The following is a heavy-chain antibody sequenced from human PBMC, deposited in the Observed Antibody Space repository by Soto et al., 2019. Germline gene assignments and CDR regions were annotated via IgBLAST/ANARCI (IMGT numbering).Heavy chain of an antibody. Sequence: QEHLVQSGTEVKKPGSSVRVSCKASGGTFTKYSISWVRQAPGQGLEWMGGIIPVFGTTRYAQKFQGRFTITADEPTSKASMERGSLSSADTAVYYWAGGENIEEAAPLYNWFNTWDRGTLVTV. CDR1: GGTFTKYS. D-gene: IGHD6-13*01. CDR2: IIPVFGTT. V-gene: IGHV1-69*01. CDR3: AGGENIEEAAPLYNWFNT. J-gene: IGHJ5*02.